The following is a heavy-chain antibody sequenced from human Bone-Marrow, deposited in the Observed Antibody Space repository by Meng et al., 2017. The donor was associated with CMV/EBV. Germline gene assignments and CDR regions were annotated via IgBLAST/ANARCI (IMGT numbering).Heavy chain of an antibody. CDR1: GFTFSSYA. J-gene: IGHJ6*01. V-gene: IGHV3-7*01. CDR3: ARAPSRYPYYYYGMDV. Sequence: GESLKISCAASGFTFSSYALHWVRQAPGKGLEWVANIKQDGSEKYYVDSVKGRFTISRDNAKNSLYLQMNSLRAEDTAVYYCARAPSRYPYYYYGMDVWGQGTTVTVSS. D-gene: IGHD1-1*01. CDR2: IKQDGSEK.